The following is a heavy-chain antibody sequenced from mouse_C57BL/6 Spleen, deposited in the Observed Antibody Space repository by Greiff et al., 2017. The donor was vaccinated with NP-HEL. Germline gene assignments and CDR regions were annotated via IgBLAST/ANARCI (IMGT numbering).Heavy chain of an antibody. V-gene: IGHV5-4*01. J-gene: IGHJ1*03. CDR1: GFTFSSYA. CDR2: ISDGGSYT. CDR3: ARAYYSNYVDYWYFDV. Sequence: EVQGVESGGGLVKPGGSLKLSCAASGFTFSSYAMSWVRQTPEKRLEWVATISDGGSYTYYPDNVKGRFTISRDSAKNNLYLQMSHLKSEDTAMYYCARAYYSNYVDYWYFDVWGTGTTVTVSS. D-gene: IGHD2-5*01.